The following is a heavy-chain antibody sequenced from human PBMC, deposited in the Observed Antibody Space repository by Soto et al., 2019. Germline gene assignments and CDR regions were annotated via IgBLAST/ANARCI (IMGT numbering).Heavy chain of an antibody. J-gene: IGHJ6*02. D-gene: IGHD3-10*01. Sequence: ASVKVSCKASGYTFTSYAMHWVRQAPGQRLEWMGWINAGNGNTKYSQKFQGRVTITRDTYASTAYMELSSLRSEDTAVYYCARDKGLWFGESSGMDVWGQGTTVTVSS. CDR3: ARDKGLWFGESSGMDV. V-gene: IGHV1-3*01. CDR1: GYTFTSYA. CDR2: INAGNGNT.